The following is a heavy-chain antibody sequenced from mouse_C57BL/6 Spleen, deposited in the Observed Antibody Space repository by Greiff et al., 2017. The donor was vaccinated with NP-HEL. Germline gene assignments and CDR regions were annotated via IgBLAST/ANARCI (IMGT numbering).Heavy chain of an antibody. CDR1: GFSLTSYG. Sequence: VKLQESGPGLVQPSQSLSITCTVSGFSLTSYGVHWVRQSPGKGLEWLGVIWSGGSTDYNAAFISRLSISKDNSKSQVFFKMNSLQADDTAIYYCASPHYYGSSTGWYFDVWGTGTTVTVSS. CDR2: IWSGGST. V-gene: IGHV2-2*01. D-gene: IGHD1-1*01. J-gene: IGHJ1*03. CDR3: ASPHYYGSSTGWYFDV.